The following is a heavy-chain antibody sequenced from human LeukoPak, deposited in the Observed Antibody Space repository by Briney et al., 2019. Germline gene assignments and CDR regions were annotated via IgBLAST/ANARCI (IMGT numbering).Heavy chain of an antibody. J-gene: IGHJ4*02. D-gene: IGHD6-19*01. CDR3: ARHFRGIAVAGIWGYFDY. CDR1: GGSISSSSYY. CDR2: IYCSGGT. Sequence: SETLSLTCTVSGGSISSSSYYWGWIRQPPGKGLEWIGSIYCSGGTYYNPSLKSRVTISVDTSKNQFSLKLSSVTAADTAVYYCARHFRGIAVAGIWGYFDYWGQGTLVTVSS. V-gene: IGHV4-39*01.